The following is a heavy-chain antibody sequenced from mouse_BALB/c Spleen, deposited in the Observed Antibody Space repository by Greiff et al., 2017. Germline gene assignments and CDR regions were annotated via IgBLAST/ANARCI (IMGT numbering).Heavy chain of an antibody. CDR3: ARHERLDY. CDR1: GFTFSSYA. V-gene: IGHV5-9-3*01. CDR2: ISSGGSYT. J-gene: IGHJ2*01. Sequence: EVQGVESGGGLVKPGGSLKLSCAASGFTFSSYAMSWVRQTPEKRLEWVATISSGGSYTYYPDSVKGRFTISRDNAKNTLYLQMSSLRSEDTAMYYCARHERLDYWGQGTTLTVSS.